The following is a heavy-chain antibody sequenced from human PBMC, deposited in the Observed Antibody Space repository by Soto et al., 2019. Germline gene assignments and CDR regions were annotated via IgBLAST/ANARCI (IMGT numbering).Heavy chain of an antibody. D-gene: IGHD6-13*01. CDR3: ARTAQQLVDY. Sequence: QLQLQESGPGLVKPSETLSLTCTVSGGSISSSSYYWGWIRQPPGKGLEWIGSIYYSGSTYYNPSLKSRVTISVDTSKDQFSLKLSSVTAADTAVYYCARTAQQLVDYWGQGTLVTVSS. CDR1: GGSISSSSYY. V-gene: IGHV4-39*01. J-gene: IGHJ4*02. CDR2: IYYSGST.